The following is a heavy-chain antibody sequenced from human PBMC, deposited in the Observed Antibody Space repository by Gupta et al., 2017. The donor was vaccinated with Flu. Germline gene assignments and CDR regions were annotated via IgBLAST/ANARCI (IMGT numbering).Heavy chain of an antibody. Sequence: EVRLVESGGGLFRLGGSLNLPVAASGFTFSGAAMHWVRQAAGKGLEWVGRIRSKTNSYATTYGASVKGRFTISRDDSKNTVYLQMNSLETDDTAVYYCARHGVEVLRYFEAWGQGTLVTVSS. D-gene: IGHD3-9*01. CDR2: IRSKTNSYAT. CDR3: ARHGVEVLRYFEA. J-gene: IGHJ5*02. CDR1: GFTFSGAA. V-gene: IGHV3-73*02.